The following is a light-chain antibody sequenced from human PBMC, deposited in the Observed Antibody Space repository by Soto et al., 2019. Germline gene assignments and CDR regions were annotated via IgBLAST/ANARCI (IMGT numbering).Light chain of an antibody. CDR3: SSCTSSSTPGV. V-gene: IGLV2-14*01. CDR2: DVS. Sequence: QSALTQPASVSGSPGQSITISCTGTSSDVGGYNSFSWYQQHPGKAPKLMIYDVSNRPSGVSSRFSGSKSGNTASLTISGLQAEDEADYYCSSCTSSSTPGVFGGGTKLTVL. J-gene: IGLJ2*01. CDR1: SSDVGGYNS.